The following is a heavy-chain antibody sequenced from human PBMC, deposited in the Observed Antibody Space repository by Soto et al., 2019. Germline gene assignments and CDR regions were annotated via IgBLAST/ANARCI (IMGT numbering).Heavy chain of an antibody. V-gene: IGHV1-46*01. J-gene: IGHJ5*02. CDR1: GYTFTSYY. D-gene: IGHD6-19*01. CDR3: AYIAVAGKLDWFDP. Sequence: ASVKVSCKASGYTFTSYYMQWVRQAPGQGLEWMGRINPSNGNTSYAQKLQGRVTMTTDTSTSTAYMELRSLRSDDTAVYYCAYIAVAGKLDWFDPWGQGTLVTAPQ. CDR2: INPSNGNT.